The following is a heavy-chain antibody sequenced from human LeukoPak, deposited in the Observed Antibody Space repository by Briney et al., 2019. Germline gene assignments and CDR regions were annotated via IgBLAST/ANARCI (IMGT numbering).Heavy chain of an antibody. CDR1: GYTLIELS. J-gene: IGHJ4*02. D-gene: IGHD3-10*01. CDR2: FDPEDGET. Sequence: ASLKVSCKVSGYTLIELSMHWVRQAPGEGRGWRGGFDPEDGETIYAQKFQGRVTMTEDTSTDTAYMELSSLRSEDTAVYYCATEYYYGSGSSKRGFDYWGQGTLVTVSS. V-gene: IGHV1-24*01. CDR3: ATEYYYGSGSSKRGFDY.